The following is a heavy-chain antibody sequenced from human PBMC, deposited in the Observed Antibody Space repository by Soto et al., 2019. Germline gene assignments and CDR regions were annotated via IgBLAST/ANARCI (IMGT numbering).Heavy chain of an antibody. CDR1: GYSFSSYW. CDR2: IYPADSNT. D-gene: IGHD6-19*01. Sequence: GESLKISCKGFGYSFSSYWIGWVRQMPGKGLEWVGFIYPADSNTRYSPSFEGQVTISVDKSIGTAYLQWSSLKASDTAMYYCVKSQSSGWFYWGQGALVTVSS. V-gene: IGHV5-51*01. J-gene: IGHJ4*02. CDR3: VKSQSSGWFY.